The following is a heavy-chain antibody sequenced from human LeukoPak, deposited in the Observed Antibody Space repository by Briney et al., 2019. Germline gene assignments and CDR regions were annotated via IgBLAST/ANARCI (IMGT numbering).Heavy chain of an antibody. V-gene: IGHV3-23*01. CDR3: ARESSRTYDRSHGDY. Sequence: TGGSLRLSCAASGFIFSNYAMSWVRPAPGKGLEWVSGISGSGGSTYYADSVKGRFTISRDNSKNTLYLQMNSLRAEDTAVYYCARESSRTYDRSHGDYWGQGTLVTVSS. CDR1: GFIFSNYA. CDR2: ISGSGGST. D-gene: IGHD3-22*01. J-gene: IGHJ4*02.